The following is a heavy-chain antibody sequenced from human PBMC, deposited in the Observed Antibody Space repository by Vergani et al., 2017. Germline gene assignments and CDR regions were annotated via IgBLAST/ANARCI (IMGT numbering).Heavy chain of an antibody. CDR3: AKEERIVVAPYDY. Sequence: EVQLVESGGGLVKPGGSLRLSCAASGFSFSSYSMNWVRQAPGKGLEWVSAISGSGGSTYYADSVKGRFTISRDNSKNTLYLQMNSLRAEDTAVYYCAKEERIVVAPYDYWGQGTLVTVSS. CDR2: ISGSGGST. D-gene: IGHD3-22*01. V-gene: IGHV3-23*04. CDR1: GFSFSSYS. J-gene: IGHJ4*02.